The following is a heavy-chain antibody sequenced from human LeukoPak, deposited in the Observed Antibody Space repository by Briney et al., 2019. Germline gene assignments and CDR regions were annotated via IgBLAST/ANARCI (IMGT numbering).Heavy chain of an antibody. Sequence: ASVKVSCKASGGTFSSYAISWVRQAPGQGLEWMGGIIPFFGTANYAQKFQGRVTITTDESTSTAYMELSSLRSEDTAVYYCASHYGDPPPPYYYYYMDVWGKGTTVTVSS. J-gene: IGHJ6*03. D-gene: IGHD4-17*01. V-gene: IGHV1-69*05. CDR3: ASHYGDPPPPYYYYYMDV. CDR2: IIPFFGTA. CDR1: GGTFSSYA.